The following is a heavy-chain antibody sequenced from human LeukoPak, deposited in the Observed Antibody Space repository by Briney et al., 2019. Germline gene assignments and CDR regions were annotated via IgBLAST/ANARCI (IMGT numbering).Heavy chain of an antibody. Sequence: GESLKISCKGSGYSFTSYWIGWVRHMPGKGLEWMGIIYPGDSDTRYSPSFQGQVTISADKSISTAYLQWSSLKASDTAMYYCARLVGDYYGSGSYYNLDYWGQGTLVTVSS. D-gene: IGHD3-10*01. V-gene: IGHV5-51*01. CDR1: GYSFTSYW. CDR2: IYPGDSDT. J-gene: IGHJ4*02. CDR3: ARLVGDYYGSGSYYNLDY.